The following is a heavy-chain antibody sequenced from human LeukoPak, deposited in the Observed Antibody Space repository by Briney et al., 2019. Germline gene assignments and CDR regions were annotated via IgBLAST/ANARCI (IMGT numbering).Heavy chain of an antibody. CDR3: AKDSYDYDSSSYYYY. V-gene: IGHV3-23*01. J-gene: IGHJ4*02. D-gene: IGHD3-22*01. CDR2: ISGSGGST. CDR1: GFTFSSYA. Sequence: GGSLRLSCAASGFTFSSYAMISVRQAPGKGLERVSGISGSGGSTYYADSVKGRFTISRDNSKNTLYLQMSRLRAEDTAVYYCAKDSYDYDSSSYYYYWGQGTRVTVSS.